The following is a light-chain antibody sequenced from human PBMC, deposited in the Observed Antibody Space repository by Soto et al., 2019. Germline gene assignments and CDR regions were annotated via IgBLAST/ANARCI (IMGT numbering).Light chain of an antibody. Sequence: DIQMTQSPSSLSASVGDSVTITCRASQSVGNHLNWYQQKPGKAPKFLIYGASTLQSGVPSRFSGSGSGTDFTLTVSSLQPEDFATYYCQQGYTSRITFDQGTRLEIK. V-gene: IGKV1-39*01. CDR1: QSVGNH. J-gene: IGKJ5*01. CDR3: QQGYTSRIT. CDR2: GAS.